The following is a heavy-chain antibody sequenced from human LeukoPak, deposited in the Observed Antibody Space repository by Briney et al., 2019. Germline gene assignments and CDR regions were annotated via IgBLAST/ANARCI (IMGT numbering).Heavy chain of an antibody. CDR1: GFTFSSYW. V-gene: IGHV3-7*01. CDR3: ARFRAAAGTGQSMTYYYYYYMDV. Sequence: GGSLRLSCAASGFTFSSYWMSWVRQAPGKGLEWVANIKQDGSEKYYVDSVKGRFTISRDNAKNSLYLQMNSLRAEDTAVYYCARFRAAAGTGQSMTYYYYYYMDVWGKGTTVTVSS. CDR2: IKQDGSEK. J-gene: IGHJ6*03. D-gene: IGHD6-13*01.